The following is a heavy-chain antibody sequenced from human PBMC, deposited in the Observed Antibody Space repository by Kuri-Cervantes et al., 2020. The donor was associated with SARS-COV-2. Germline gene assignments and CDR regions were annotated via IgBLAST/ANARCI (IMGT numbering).Heavy chain of an antibody. D-gene: IGHD3-10*01. CDR1: GGSISSHY. CDR2: IYYSGST. V-gene: IGHV4-59*11. J-gene: IGHJ4*02. CDR3: ARVVRGVVDY. Sequence: SETLSLTCTVSGGSISSHYWSWIRQPPGKGLEWIGYIYYSGSTNYNPSLKGRVIISVDTSKNQFSLNVSSVTAADTAVYYCARVVRGVVDYWGQGTLVTVSS.